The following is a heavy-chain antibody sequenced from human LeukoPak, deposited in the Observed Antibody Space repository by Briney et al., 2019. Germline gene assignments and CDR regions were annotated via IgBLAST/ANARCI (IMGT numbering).Heavy chain of an antibody. CDR1: GFTFTTYW. D-gene: IGHD2-21*02. CDR3: ARICGGDCHDAFDI. J-gene: IGHJ3*02. V-gene: IGHV3-7*01. Sequence: GGSLRLSCAASGFTFTTYWMSWIRQTPKKGLEWVAHIKQDGSDVDPVKGRFTISRDNAKNSLYLQMNSLRAEDTAVYYCARICGGDCHDAFDIWGQGTMVTVSS. CDR2: IKQDGSD.